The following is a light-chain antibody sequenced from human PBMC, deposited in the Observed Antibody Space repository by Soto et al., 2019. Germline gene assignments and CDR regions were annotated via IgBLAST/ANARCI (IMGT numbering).Light chain of an antibody. J-gene: IGLJ3*02. CDR2: SNN. V-gene: IGLV1-44*01. Sequence: QTVVTQSPSASGTPGQRVTISCSGSSSNIGSNTVNWYQQLPGTAPKLLIYSNNQRPSGVPDRFSGSKSGTSASLAISGLQSEDEADYYCAAWDDSLNGFWVFGGGTQLTVL. CDR1: SSNIGSNT. CDR3: AAWDDSLNGFWV.